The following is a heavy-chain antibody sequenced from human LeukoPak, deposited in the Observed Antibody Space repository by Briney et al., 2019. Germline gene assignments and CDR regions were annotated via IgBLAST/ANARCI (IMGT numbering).Heavy chain of an antibody. V-gene: IGHV4-59*08. D-gene: IGHD6-13*01. CDR3: ARRAAAVALDY. Sequence: SETLSLTCTVSGGSISSYYWSWIRQPPGKGLEWIGYIYYSGSTNYNPSLKSRVTISVDTSKNQFSLKLSSVTAADTAVYYCARRAAAVALDYWGQGTLVTVSS. CDR1: GGSISSYY. CDR2: IYYSGST. J-gene: IGHJ4*02.